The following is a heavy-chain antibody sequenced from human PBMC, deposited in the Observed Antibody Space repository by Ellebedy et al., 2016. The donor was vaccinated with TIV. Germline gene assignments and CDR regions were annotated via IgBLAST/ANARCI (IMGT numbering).Heavy chain of an antibody. V-gene: IGHV1-2*02. Sequence: ASVKVSCKTSGYTFTAYHIHWVRQAPGQGLEWMGWIYPNSGGTIYAQKFQGRVTMTSDTSTSTGYMELSSLGSDDTAVYYCATLPYISRSSAYWGQGTLVTVSS. CDR1: GYTFTAYH. CDR3: ATLPYISRSSAY. J-gene: IGHJ4*02. D-gene: IGHD1-1*01. CDR2: IYPNSGGT.